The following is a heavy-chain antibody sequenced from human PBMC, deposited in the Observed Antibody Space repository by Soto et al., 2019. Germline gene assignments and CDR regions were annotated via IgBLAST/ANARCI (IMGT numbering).Heavy chain of an antibody. J-gene: IGHJ6*02. Sequence: ASVKVSCKASGYTFTSYGISWVRQAPGQGLEWMGWISAYNGNTNYAQKLQGRVTMTTDTSTSTAYVELRSLRSDDTAVYYCARDSWYYYDSSGYYFSDYYGMDVWGQGTTVTVSS. CDR2: ISAYNGNT. D-gene: IGHD3-22*01. V-gene: IGHV1-18*01. CDR3: ARDSWYYYDSSGYYFSDYYGMDV. CDR1: GYTFTSYG.